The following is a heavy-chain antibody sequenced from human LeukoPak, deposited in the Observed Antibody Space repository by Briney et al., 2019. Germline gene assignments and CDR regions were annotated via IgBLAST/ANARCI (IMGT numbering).Heavy chain of an antibody. CDR2: IKSKPDGGTT. V-gene: IGHV3-15*01. J-gene: IGHJ3*02. Sequence: PGGSLRLSCGASGFTFSNAWMSWVRQAPGKGLEWVGRIKSKPDGGTTDYAAPVKGRFTISRDDSKNTVYLQMNSLKTEDTAVYYCTTARSLTSGAFDIWGQGTMATVSS. CDR1: GFTFSNAW. D-gene: IGHD3-10*01. CDR3: TTARSLTSGAFDI.